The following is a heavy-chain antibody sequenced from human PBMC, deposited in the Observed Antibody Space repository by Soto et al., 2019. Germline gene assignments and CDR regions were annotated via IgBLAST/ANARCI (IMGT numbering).Heavy chain of an antibody. V-gene: IGHV3-23*01. CDR2: ISANGEFT. D-gene: IGHD2-15*01. CDR3: AKREYCSGGTCHLANWFDL. CDR1: GFSFTNYA. Sequence: EVQLLESGGGLVQPGGSLRLSCAASGFSFTNYAMSWVRQAPGKGLEWVSGISANGEFTYYADSVKGRFTISRDNSQDTLLLQLNSLRAEDTAVYYCAKREYCSGGTCHLANWFDLWGQGTLVTVSS. J-gene: IGHJ5*02.